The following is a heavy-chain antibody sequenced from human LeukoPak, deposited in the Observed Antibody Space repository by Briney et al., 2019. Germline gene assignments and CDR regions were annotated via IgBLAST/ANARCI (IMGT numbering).Heavy chain of an antibody. CDR1: GGSISSYY. V-gene: IGHV4-59*01. CDR2: IYYSGST. Sequence: PSETLSLTCTVSGGSISSYYWSWIRQPPGKGLEWIGYIYYSGSTNYNPSLRSRVTISVDTSKNQFSLKLSSVTAADTAVYYCARGPYGKLDYWGQGTLVTVSS. D-gene: IGHD4-17*01. CDR3: ARGPYGKLDY. J-gene: IGHJ4*02.